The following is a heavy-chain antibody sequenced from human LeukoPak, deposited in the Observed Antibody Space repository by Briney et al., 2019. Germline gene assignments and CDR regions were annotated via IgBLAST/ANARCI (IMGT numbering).Heavy chain of an antibody. CDR2: ISGSGGST. Sequence: GGSLRLSCAASGFTSSSYAMSWVRQAPGKGLEWVSAISGSGGSTYYADSVKGRFTISRDNSINTLYLQMSSLRAEDAAVYYCAKSGGLSGSGRLGMDVWGQGTTGTVS. CDR3: AKSGGLSGSGRLGMDV. D-gene: IGHD3-10*01. J-gene: IGHJ6*02. V-gene: IGHV3-23*01. CDR1: GFTSSSYA.